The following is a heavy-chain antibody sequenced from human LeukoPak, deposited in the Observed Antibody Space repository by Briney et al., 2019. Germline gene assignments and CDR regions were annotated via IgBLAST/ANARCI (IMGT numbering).Heavy chain of an antibody. CDR2: ISYDGSNK. J-gene: IGHJ5*02. CDR3: AREYCSRTSCYLAGWFDP. V-gene: IGHV3-30-3*01. CDR1: GLTFSDYY. Sequence: GGSLRLSCAASGLTFSDYYMSWIRQAPGKGLQWVAVISYDGSNKYYADSVKGRFTISRDNSKNTLYLQMNSLRAEDTAVFYCAREYCSRTSCYLAGWFDPWGQGTLVTVSS. D-gene: IGHD2-2*01.